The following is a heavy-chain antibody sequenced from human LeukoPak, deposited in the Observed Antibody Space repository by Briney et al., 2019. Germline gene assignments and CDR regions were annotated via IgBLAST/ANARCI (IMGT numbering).Heavy chain of an antibody. J-gene: IGHJ4*02. Sequence: GGSLRLSCAASGFTFSSYGMHWVRQAPGKGLEWVAVISYDGSNKYYADSVKGRFTISRDNSKNTLYLQMNSLRAEDTAVYYCAKDPGYSYGSYYCDYWGQGTLVTVSS. V-gene: IGHV3-30*18. CDR1: GFTFSSYG. CDR3: AKDPGYSYGSYYCDY. D-gene: IGHD5-18*01. CDR2: ISYDGSNK.